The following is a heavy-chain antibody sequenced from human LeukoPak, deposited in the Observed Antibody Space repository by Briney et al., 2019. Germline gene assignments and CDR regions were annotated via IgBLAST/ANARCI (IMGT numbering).Heavy chain of an antibody. CDR1: GFTFDDYA. Sequence: GRSLRPSCAASGFTFDDYAMHWVRQAPGKGLEWVSGISWNSGSIGYADSVKGRFTISRDNAKNSLYLQMNSLRAEDTALYYCAKDVYYDSSGYIFDYWGQGTLVTVSP. CDR3: AKDVYYDSSGYIFDY. V-gene: IGHV3-9*01. J-gene: IGHJ4*02. D-gene: IGHD3-22*01. CDR2: ISWNSGSI.